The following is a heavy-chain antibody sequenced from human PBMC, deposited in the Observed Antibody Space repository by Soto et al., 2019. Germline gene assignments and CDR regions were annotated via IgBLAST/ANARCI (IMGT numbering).Heavy chain of an antibody. CDR3: ARVIPGSACGGDCYLNGFDY. V-gene: IGHV3-7*01. CDR1: GFTLSSYW. Sequence: GGSLSLSCADSGFTLSSYWMTSVPQAPGTALPRVANRKQDGSEKYYVDSVKGRFTISRDNAKNSLYLQMNSLRAEDTAVYYCARVIPGSACGGDCYLNGFDYWGQGTLVTVSS. D-gene: IGHD2-21*02. CDR2: RKQDGSEK. J-gene: IGHJ4*02.